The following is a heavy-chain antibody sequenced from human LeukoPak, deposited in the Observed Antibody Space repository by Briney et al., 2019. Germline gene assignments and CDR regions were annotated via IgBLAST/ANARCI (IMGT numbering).Heavy chain of an antibody. Sequence: PSETLSLTCAVYGGSFSGYYWSWIRQPPGKGLEWIGEINHSGSTNYNPSLKSRVTISVDTSKNQFSLKLSSVTAADTAVYYCARDRGRYSSGWYEVFDYWGQGTLVTVPS. J-gene: IGHJ4*02. CDR3: ARDRGRYSSGWYEVFDY. V-gene: IGHV4-34*01. CDR2: INHSGST. CDR1: GGSFSGYY. D-gene: IGHD6-19*01.